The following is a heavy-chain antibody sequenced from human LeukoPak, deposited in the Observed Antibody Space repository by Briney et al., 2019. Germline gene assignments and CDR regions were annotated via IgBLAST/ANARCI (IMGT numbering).Heavy chain of an antibody. D-gene: IGHD2-2*01. V-gene: IGHV1-2*02. CDR2: INPNSGGT. CDR1: GYTFTGYY. CDR3: ARESPNCSSTSCLIDY. Sequence: ASVKVSCKASGYTFTGYYMHWVRQAPGQGLEWMGWINPNSGGTNYAQKFQGRVTMTRDTSISTAYMELSRLRSDDTAVYYCARESPNCSSTSCLIDYWGQGTLVTASS. J-gene: IGHJ4*02.